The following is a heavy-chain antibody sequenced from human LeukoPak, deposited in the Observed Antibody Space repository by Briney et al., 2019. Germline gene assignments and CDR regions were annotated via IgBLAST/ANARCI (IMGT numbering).Heavy chain of an antibody. CDR1: GGSFSGYY. V-gene: IGHV4-34*01. J-gene: IGHJ5*02. D-gene: IGHD2-2*01. Sequence: PSETLSLTCAVYGGSFSGYYWSWIRQPPGKGLEWIGEINHSGSTNYNPSLKSRVTISVDTSKNQFSLKLSSVTAADTAVYYCARVRVVPDNEAPNWFDPWGQGTLVTVSS. CDR2: INHSGST. CDR3: ARVRVVPDNEAPNWFDP.